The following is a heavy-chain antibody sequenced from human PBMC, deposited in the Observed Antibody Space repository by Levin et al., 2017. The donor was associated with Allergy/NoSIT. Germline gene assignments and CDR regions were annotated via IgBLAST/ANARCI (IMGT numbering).Heavy chain of an antibody. V-gene: IGHV1-8*01. CDR3: ARDVFEGATY. CDR2: MNPNSGNT. CDR1: GYTFTSYD. D-gene: IGHD1-26*01. J-gene: IGHJ4*02. Sequence: GESLKISCKASGYTFTSYDINWVRQATGQGLEWMGWMNPNSGNTGYAQKFQGRVTMTRNTSISTAYMELSSLRSEDTAVYYCARDVFEGATYWGQGTLVTVSS.